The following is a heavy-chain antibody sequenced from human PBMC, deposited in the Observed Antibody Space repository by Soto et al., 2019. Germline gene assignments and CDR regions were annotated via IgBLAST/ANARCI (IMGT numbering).Heavy chain of an antibody. CDR1: GYTFTRSG. CDR3: AREGVAPYYYYGMDV. CDR2: ISTYNGDT. V-gene: IGHV1-18*01. J-gene: IGHJ6*02. Sequence: ASVKVSCKASGYTFTRSGISWVRQAPGQGLEWMGWISTYNGDTNYAQTFQGRVTMTTDTSTSTVHMEVRSLRSDDTAVFYCAREGVAPYYYYGMDVWGQGTTVTVSS. D-gene: IGHD5-12*01.